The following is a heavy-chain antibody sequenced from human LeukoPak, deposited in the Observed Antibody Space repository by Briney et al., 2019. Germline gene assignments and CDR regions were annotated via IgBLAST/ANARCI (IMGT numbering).Heavy chain of an antibody. D-gene: IGHD3-22*01. V-gene: IGHV1-18*04. Sequence: GASVKVSCKTSGYTFTRYYVSWVRQAPGQGLEWMGWISGYNAKTKYVQKFQGRITMTIDTSTTTAYMELRSLTSDDTAVYYCARVRDYYASSDYSDYWGQGTLVTVSS. CDR2: ISGYNAKT. J-gene: IGHJ4*02. CDR3: ARVRDYYASSDYSDY. CDR1: GYTFTRYY.